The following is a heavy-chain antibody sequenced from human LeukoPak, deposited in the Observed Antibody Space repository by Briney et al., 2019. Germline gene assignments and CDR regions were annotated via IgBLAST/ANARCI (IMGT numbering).Heavy chain of an antibody. CDR1: GGSFTSGGYY. CDR2: IYHSGGT. CDR3: ARVRGGIAAAGDKTLYYFDY. Sequence: PSETLSLTCTVSGGSFTSGGYYWSWIRQPPGKGLEYIGYIYHSGGTFYNPSLKSRLTISVDRSKNQFSLKLSSVTAADTAVYYCARVRGGIAAAGDKTLYYFDYWGQGTLVTVSS. J-gene: IGHJ4*02. V-gene: IGHV4-30-2*01. D-gene: IGHD6-13*01.